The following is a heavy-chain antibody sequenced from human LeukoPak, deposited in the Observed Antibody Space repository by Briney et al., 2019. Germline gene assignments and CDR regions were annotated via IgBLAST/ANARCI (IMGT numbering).Heavy chain of an antibody. V-gene: IGHV3-23*01. J-gene: IGHJ3*01. CDR1: GFTFTTYA. CDR2: ISGGGDKA. CDR3: AKDLALAGTGGGFYV. D-gene: IGHD6-19*01. Sequence: GGSLSLSCAASGFTFTTYAINWVRQAPGKGLEWVSGISGGGDKAFYADSVNGRFTISRDNSKNTVSLQMSSLRAEDTAHYYCAKDLALAGTGGGFYVGGEGTRVAVSS.